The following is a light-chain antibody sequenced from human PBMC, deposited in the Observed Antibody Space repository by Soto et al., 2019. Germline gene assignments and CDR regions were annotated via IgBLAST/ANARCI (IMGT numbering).Light chain of an antibody. Sequence: DLPMTQSPSSLSASVGDRITVACRASQSIGKFLNWYHQRPGKAPKVLINVASTLRSGVPSRFSGGGSGTNFTLTINSLQPEDFGTYFCQQSFNIPLTFGGGTTVEI. CDR1: QSIGKF. J-gene: IGKJ4*01. V-gene: IGKV1-39*01. CDR2: VAS. CDR3: QQSFNIPLT.